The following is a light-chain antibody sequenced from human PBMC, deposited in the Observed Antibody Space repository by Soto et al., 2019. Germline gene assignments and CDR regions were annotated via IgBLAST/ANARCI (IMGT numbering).Light chain of an antibody. CDR1: QDISTY. CDR2: TAS. Sequence: QLTLSPSSLSSSVGSRVTITCRASQDISTYLAWYQQKPGKSPKLLIYTASTWQSGVPARFSGSGSGTDFTLTISSLQPEDFATYYCQQLNSYPLTFGQGTKVDIK. J-gene: IGKJ1*01. CDR3: QQLNSYPLT. V-gene: IGKV1-9*01.